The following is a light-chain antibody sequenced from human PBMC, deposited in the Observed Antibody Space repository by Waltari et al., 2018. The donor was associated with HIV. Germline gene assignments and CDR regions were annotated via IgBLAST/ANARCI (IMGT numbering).Light chain of an antibody. Sequence: SYVLTQPPSVSVAPGKTARITCGGNNLGSKSVHWYQQKPGQAPVLVIYYDSARPSGIPERFSGSNSGNTATLTISRVEAGDEADYYCQVWDSSSDHPVFGGGTKLTVL. V-gene: IGLV3-21*04. CDR2: YDS. J-gene: IGLJ3*02. CDR1: NLGSKS. CDR3: QVWDSSSDHPV.